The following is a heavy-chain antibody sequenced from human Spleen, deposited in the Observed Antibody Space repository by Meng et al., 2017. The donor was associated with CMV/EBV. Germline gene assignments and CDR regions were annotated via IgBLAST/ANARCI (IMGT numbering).Heavy chain of an antibody. CDR3: ARHSFPGIAMAGTLGDTYGMDV. CDR1: GYSFTSATYS. J-gene: IGHJ6*02. CDR2: IYPGDSDT. V-gene: IGHV5-51*01. Sequence: GESLKISCKGSGYSFTSATYSIAWVRQMPGKGLEWMGIIYPGDSDTRYSPSFQGQVTISADKSISTAYLQWINLKASDTAMYYCARHSFPGIAMAGTLGDTYGMDVWGQGTTVTVSS. D-gene: IGHD6-19*01.